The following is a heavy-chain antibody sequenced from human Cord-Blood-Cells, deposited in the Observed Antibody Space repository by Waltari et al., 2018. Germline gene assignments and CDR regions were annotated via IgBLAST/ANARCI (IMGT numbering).Heavy chain of an antibody. CDR1: GGSFSGYY. Sequence: QVQLQPWGAGLLKPSETLSLTCAVCGGSFSGYYWSWIRQPPRKGLEWMGEINHSGSTNYNPSLKCRVTISVDTSKNQFSLKLSSVTAADTAVYYCARSGVAAAYTWFDPWGQGTLVTVSS. D-gene: IGHD6-13*01. CDR3: ARSGVAAAYTWFDP. CDR2: INHSGST. J-gene: IGHJ5*02. V-gene: IGHV4-34*01.